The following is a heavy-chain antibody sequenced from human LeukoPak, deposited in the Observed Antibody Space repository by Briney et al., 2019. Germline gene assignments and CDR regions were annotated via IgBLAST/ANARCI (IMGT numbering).Heavy chain of an antibody. CDR2: IYYSGST. CDR3: ARYPIVLMVYATGHYAFDI. Sequence: KPSETLSLTCTVSGGSISSSSYYWGWIRQPPGKGLEWIGSIYYSGSTYYNPSLKSRVTISVDTSKNQFSLKLSSVTAADTAVYYCARYPIVLMVYATGHYAFDIWGQGTMVTVSS. J-gene: IGHJ3*02. CDR1: GGSISSSSYY. V-gene: IGHV4-39*07. D-gene: IGHD2-8*01.